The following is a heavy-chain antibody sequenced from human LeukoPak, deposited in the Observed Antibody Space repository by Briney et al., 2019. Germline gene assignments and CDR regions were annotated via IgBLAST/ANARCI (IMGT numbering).Heavy chain of an antibody. Sequence: GGSLRLSCAASGFTFSSYGMHWVRQAPGKGLEWVAFIRYVGGETFYADSVKGRFTISRDNFKKTLSLQMNNLRTEDTAVYYCVKDLIRDLWFGESWSQGTLVTVYS. CDR1: GFTFSSYG. J-gene: IGHJ4*02. CDR2: IRYVGGET. D-gene: IGHD3-10*01. CDR3: VKDLIRDLWFGES. V-gene: IGHV3-30*02.